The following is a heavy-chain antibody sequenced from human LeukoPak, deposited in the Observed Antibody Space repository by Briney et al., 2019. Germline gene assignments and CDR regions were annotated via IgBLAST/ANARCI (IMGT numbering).Heavy chain of an antibody. CDR2: INPNSGGT. D-gene: IGHD3-3*01. CDR3: ARVVPNYDFWSGYYFGY. CDR1: GYTFTGYY. J-gene: IGHJ4*02. Sequence: ASVKVSCEASGYTFTGYYMHWVRQAPGQGLEWMGWINPNSGGTNYAQKFQGRVTMTRDTSISTAYMELSRLRSDDTAVYYCARVVPNYDFWSGYYFGYWGQGTLVTVSS. V-gene: IGHV1-2*02.